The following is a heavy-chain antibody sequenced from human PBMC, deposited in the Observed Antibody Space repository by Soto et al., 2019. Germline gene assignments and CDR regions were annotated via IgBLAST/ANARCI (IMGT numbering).Heavy chain of an antibody. V-gene: IGHV1-18*01. CDR3: ARDLDGSGSYYTDY. Sequence: ASVKVSCKASGYTFTNYGISWVRQAPGQGLEWMGWISPYKGNTYYAQNLQGRVAMTTDTSTYTAYMELRRLRSDDTAVYFCARDLDGSGSYYTDYWGQGTLVTVSS. D-gene: IGHD3-10*01. CDR1: GYTFTNYG. J-gene: IGHJ4*02. CDR2: ISPYKGNT.